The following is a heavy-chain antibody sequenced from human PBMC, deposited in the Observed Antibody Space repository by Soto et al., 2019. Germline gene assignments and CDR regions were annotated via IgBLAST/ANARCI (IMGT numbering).Heavy chain of an antibody. CDR1: GYTFTSYA. V-gene: IGHV1-3*01. CDR2: INAGNGNT. D-gene: IGHD3-3*01. J-gene: IGHJ4*02. Sequence: ASVKVSCKASGYTFTSYAMHWVRQAPGQRLEWMGWINAGNGNTKSSQKFQGRVTITRDTSASTAYMELSSLRSEDTAVYYCASPGGGLWSGYYTGIGALDYWGQGTLVTVSS. CDR3: ASPGGGLWSGYYTGIGALDY.